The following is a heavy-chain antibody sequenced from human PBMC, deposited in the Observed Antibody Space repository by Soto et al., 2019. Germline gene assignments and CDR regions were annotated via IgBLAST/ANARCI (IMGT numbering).Heavy chain of an antibody. Sequence: SETLSLTCAVYGGSFSGYYLSWIRQPPGKGLEWIGEINHSGSTNYNPSLKSRVTISVDTSKNQFSLKLSSVTAAATAVYYCARGPAGGAPLDYWGQGTLVTVYS. CDR2: INHSGST. V-gene: IGHV4-34*01. CDR1: GGSFSGYY. D-gene: IGHD3-16*01. J-gene: IGHJ4*02. CDR3: ARGPAGGAPLDY.